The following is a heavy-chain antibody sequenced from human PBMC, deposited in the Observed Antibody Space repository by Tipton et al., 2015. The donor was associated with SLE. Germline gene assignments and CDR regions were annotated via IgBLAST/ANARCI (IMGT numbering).Heavy chain of an antibody. CDR3: ARERAIVVVPAAPTYMDV. Sequence: TLSLTCTVSGGSISSGSYYWSWIRQPAGKGLEWIGRIYTSGSTNYNPSLKSRVTISVGTSKNQFSLKLSSVTAADTAVYYCARERAIVVVPAAPTYMDVWGKGTTVTVSS. CDR2: IYTSGST. J-gene: IGHJ6*03. D-gene: IGHD2-2*01. V-gene: IGHV4-61*02. CDR1: GGSISSGSYY.